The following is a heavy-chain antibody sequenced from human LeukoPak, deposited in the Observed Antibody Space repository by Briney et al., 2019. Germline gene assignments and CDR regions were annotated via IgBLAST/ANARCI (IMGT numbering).Heavy chain of an antibody. V-gene: IGHV4-39*01. Sequence: SETLSLTCTVSGGSISSSSYYWGWIRQPPGKGLEWIGSIYYSGSTYYNPSLKSRVTISVDTSKNQFSLKPSSVTAADTAVYYCARQRVYDILTGYGNPFDYWGQGTLVTVSS. CDR2: IYYSGST. J-gene: IGHJ4*02. CDR1: GGSISSSSYY. D-gene: IGHD3-9*01. CDR3: ARQRVYDILTGYGNPFDY.